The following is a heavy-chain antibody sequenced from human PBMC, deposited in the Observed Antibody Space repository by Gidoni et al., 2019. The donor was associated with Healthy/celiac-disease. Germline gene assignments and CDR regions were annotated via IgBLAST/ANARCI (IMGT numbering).Heavy chain of an antibody. V-gene: IGHV1-69*06. CDR1: GGTFRSYA. D-gene: IGHD3-10*01. CDR3: ARGGFGELERTFDY. CDR2: IIPIFGTA. Sequence: QVPLVQSGAEVKKPGSSVQVSCKASGGTFRSYAISWVRQAPGQGLEWMGGIIPIFGTANYAQKFQGRVTITADKATSTAYMELSSLRSEDTAVYYCARGGFGELERTFDYWGQGTLVTVSS. J-gene: IGHJ4*02.